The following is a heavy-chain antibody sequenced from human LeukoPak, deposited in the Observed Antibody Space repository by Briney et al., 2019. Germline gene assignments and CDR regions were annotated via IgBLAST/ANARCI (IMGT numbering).Heavy chain of an antibody. CDR2: IKYDASEK. Sequence: GGSLRLSCAASGFTFNNYWMSWVRQAPEKGLEWVAHIKYDASEKYYVDSVKGRFSISRDNAKNSLYLQMNTLRAEDTAVYYCARTEGAPTYWGQGILVTVSS. J-gene: IGHJ4*02. D-gene: IGHD3-16*01. CDR3: ARTEGAPTY. V-gene: IGHV3-7*03. CDR1: GFTFNNYW.